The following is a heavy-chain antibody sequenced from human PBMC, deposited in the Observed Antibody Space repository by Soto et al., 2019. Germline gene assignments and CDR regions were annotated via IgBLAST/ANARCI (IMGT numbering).Heavy chain of an antibody. CDR1: GFTFSSYW. D-gene: IGHD3-10*01. CDR2: IKQDGSEK. CDR3: ARGPSGEWYGFDY. V-gene: IGHV3-7*01. J-gene: IGHJ4*02. Sequence: EVQLVESGRGLVQPGGFLRLSCAASGFTFSSYWMSWVRQAPGKGLEWVANIKQDGSEKYYVDSVKGRFTISRDNAKNSLYLQMNSLRAEDTAVYYCARGPSGEWYGFDYWGQGTLVTVSS.